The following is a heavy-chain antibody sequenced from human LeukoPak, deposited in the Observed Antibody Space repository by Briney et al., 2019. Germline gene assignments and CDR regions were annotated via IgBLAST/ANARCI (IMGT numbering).Heavy chain of an antibody. CDR2: ISYDGSNK. J-gene: IGHJ6*02. CDR1: GFTFSNYG. V-gene: IGHV3-30*18. D-gene: IGHD1-1*01. CDR3: AKLPSERYGMDV. Sequence: GGSLRLSCAASGFTFSNYGMHWVRQAPGKGLEWVAVISYDGSNKYYADSVKGRFTISRDNSKNTLYLQMNSLRAEDTAVYYCAKLPSERYGMDVWGQGTTVTVSS.